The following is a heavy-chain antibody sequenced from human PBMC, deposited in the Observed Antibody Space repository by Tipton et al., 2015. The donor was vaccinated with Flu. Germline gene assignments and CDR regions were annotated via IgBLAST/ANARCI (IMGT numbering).Heavy chain of an antibody. CDR1: GFTFSSYG. V-gene: IGHV3-30*02. CDR3: AKKSALISPSNYFDS. CDR2: IRYDGSNSYDGTNK. J-gene: IGHJ4*02. Sequence: SLRLSCAASGFTFSSYGMHWVRQAPGKGLEWVAFIRYDGSNSYDGTNKYYADSVKGRCTIFRDNSRNTLFLQTNSLRAEDTAVYYFAKKSALISPSNYFDSWGQGTLVTVSS. D-gene: IGHD3/OR15-3a*01.